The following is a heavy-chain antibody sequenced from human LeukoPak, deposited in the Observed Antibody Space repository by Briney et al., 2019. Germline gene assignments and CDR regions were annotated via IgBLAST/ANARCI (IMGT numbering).Heavy chain of an antibody. Sequence: GGSLRLSCAASGFTFSSYGMHRVRQAPGKGLEGLAVISYDGSNKYYADSVKGRFTISRDNSKNTLYLQMNSLRAEDTAVYYCAKDRIVGATGWFDPWGQGTMVTVSS. CDR3: AKDRIVGATGWFDP. CDR2: ISYDGSNK. CDR1: GFTFSSYG. V-gene: IGHV3-30*18. J-gene: IGHJ5*02. D-gene: IGHD1-26*01.